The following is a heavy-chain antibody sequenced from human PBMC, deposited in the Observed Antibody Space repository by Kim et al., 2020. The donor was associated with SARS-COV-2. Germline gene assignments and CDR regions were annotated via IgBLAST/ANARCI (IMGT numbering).Heavy chain of an antibody. D-gene: IGHD2-15*01. Sequence: SVKVSCKASGGTFSSYAISWVRQAPGQGLEWMGGIIPIFGTANYAQKFQGIVTITADESTSTAYMELSSLRSEDTAVYYCARDSRNCSGGSCYSPWAAYYYYGMDVWGQGTTVTVSS. CDR1: GGTFSSYA. CDR2: IIPIFGTA. CDR3: ARDSRNCSGGSCYSPWAAYYYYGMDV. V-gene: IGHV1-69*13. J-gene: IGHJ6*02.